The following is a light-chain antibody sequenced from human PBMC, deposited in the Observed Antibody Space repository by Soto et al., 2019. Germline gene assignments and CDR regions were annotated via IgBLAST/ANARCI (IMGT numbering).Light chain of an antibody. CDR1: RSDVGGYNY. CDR2: EVN. J-gene: IGLJ1*01. V-gene: IGLV2-11*01. Sequence: QSVLTQPRSVSGSLGQSVTISCAGTRSDVGGYNYVSWYQQLPGTAPKLMIYEVNKRPSGVPDRFSGSKSGNTASLTISGLQAEDESDYYCCSYAGKYTWVFGTGTKLTVL. CDR3: CSYAGKYTWV.